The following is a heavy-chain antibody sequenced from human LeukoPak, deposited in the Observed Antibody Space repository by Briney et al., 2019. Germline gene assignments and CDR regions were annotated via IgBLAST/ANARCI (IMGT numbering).Heavy chain of an antibody. Sequence: GESLKISCKGSGYSFTSYWIGWVRQMPGKGLEWMGIIYPGDSDTRYSPSFQGQVTISADKSISTAYLQWSGLKASDTAMYYCARPYGAAYNWFDPWGQGTLVTVSS. CDR1: GYSFTSYW. J-gene: IGHJ5*02. CDR3: ARPYGAAYNWFDP. CDR2: IYPGDSDT. D-gene: IGHD4-17*01. V-gene: IGHV5-51*01.